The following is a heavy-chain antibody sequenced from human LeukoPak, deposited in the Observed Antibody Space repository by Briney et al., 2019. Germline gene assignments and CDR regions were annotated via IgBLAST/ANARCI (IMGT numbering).Heavy chain of an antibody. Sequence: SLRLSCAASGFTFDDYAMHWVRQAPGKGLEWVSGISYNSGSINYAESVKGRFTISRDNAKNSLYLQMNSLTVEDTALYYWAKVGPVSSYGFGFFNYWGRGTLVTVSS. J-gene: IGHJ4*02. V-gene: IGHV3-9*01. CDR1: GFTFDDYA. CDR3: AKVGPVSSYGFGFFNY. D-gene: IGHD5-18*01. CDR2: ISYNSGSI.